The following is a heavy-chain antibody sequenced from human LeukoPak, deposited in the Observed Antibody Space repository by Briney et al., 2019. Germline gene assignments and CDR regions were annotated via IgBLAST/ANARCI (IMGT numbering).Heavy chain of an antibody. V-gene: IGHV4-4*07. J-gene: IGHJ4*02. Sequence: SEPLPLTCTVSGGSISSYYWSWIRQPAGKGLEWIGRIYTSGSTNYNPSLKSRVTMSVDTSKNQFSLKLSSVTAADTAVYYCARVGRQDYYGSGSYDYWGQGTLVTVSS. CDR3: ARVGRQDYYGSGSYDY. D-gene: IGHD3-10*01. CDR1: GGSISSYY. CDR2: IYTSGST.